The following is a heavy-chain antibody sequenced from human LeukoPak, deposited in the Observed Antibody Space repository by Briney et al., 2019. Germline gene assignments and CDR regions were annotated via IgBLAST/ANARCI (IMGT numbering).Heavy chain of an antibody. Sequence: SETLSLTCAVYGGSFSGYYWSWIRQPPGKGLEWIGEINHSGSTNYNPSLKSRVTISLDTSKKQISLKVRSVTAADTAIYYCARLLADNWFDPWGQGTLVTVSS. D-gene: IGHD2-15*01. CDR3: ARLLADNWFDP. CDR1: GGSFSGYY. CDR2: INHSGST. V-gene: IGHV4-34*01. J-gene: IGHJ5*02.